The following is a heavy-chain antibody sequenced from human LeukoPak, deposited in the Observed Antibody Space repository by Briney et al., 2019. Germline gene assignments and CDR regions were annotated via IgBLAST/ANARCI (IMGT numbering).Heavy chain of an antibody. CDR2: ISGSGTST. Sequence: GGSLRLSCATSGFTFSSYSMSWVRQAPGKGLEWVSVISGSGTSTYYADSVKGRFTISRDNSKNTLYLQMSSLRAEDTALYYCAKHPYDFWSGYYTNVEYWGQGTLATVSS. CDR3: AKHPYDFWSGYYTNVEY. V-gene: IGHV3-23*01. CDR1: GFTFSSYS. J-gene: IGHJ4*02. D-gene: IGHD3-3*01.